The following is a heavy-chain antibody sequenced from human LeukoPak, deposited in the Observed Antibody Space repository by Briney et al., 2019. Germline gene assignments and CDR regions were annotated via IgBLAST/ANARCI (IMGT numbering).Heavy chain of an antibody. CDR2: IYTSGST. D-gene: IGHD1-26*01. Sequence: SGTLSLTSTVSGGSLSSGCYYGCWVRQPAGTGLEWIGRIYTSGSTNYNPSLKSRVTISVDTSKKQFSLKLSSVTAADTAVYYCARDRELYYYYGMDVWGQGTTVTVSS. CDR1: GGSLSSGCYY. J-gene: IGHJ6*02. CDR3: ARDRELYYYYGMDV. V-gene: IGHV4-61*02.